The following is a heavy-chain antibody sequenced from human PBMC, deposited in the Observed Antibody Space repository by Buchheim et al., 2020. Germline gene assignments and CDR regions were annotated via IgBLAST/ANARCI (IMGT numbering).Heavy chain of an antibody. Sequence: QVSLRESGPAHVRTTETLTLTCIVSGLSLRNVGVSVSWIRRPPGKPLQWLARIDWDDYKYYNTSLQARLTVSKRPSKKQVVLTLTNVDPADTATYYCARENDYNALDSWGQGTL. J-gene: IGHJ4*02. CDR2: IDWDDYK. V-gene: IGHV2-70*15. D-gene: IGHD5-24*01. CDR3: ARENDYNALDS. CDR1: GLSLRNVGVS.